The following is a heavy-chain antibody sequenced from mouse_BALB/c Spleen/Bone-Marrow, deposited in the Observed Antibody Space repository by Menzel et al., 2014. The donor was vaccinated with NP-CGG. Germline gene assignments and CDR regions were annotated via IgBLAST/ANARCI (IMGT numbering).Heavy chain of an antibody. Sequence: VQLQQSGAELVRPGSSVKISCKASGYAFSTYWMNWVKQRPGQGLEWIGQIYPGNGNADYNGKFKDKATLTADKSSRTAYMHLSILTSEDSAVYFCSRGGNYGTYWGQGTLVTVSA. CDR3: SRGGNYGTY. V-gene: IGHV1-80*01. CDR2: IYPGNGNA. J-gene: IGHJ3*01. CDR1: GYAFSTYW. D-gene: IGHD2-1*01.